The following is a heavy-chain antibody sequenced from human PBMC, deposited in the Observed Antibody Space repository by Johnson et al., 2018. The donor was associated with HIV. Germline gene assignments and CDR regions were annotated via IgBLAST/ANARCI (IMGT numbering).Heavy chain of an antibody. D-gene: IGHD6-13*01. CDR3: TAALRVKGI. Sequence: VQLVESGGGLVQPGRSLRLSCTASGFTFGDYAMSWVRQAPGKGLEWVGFIRSKAYGGTTEYAASVKGRFTISRDDSKSIAYLQMNSLKTEDTAVYYCTAALRVKGIWGQGTMVTVSS. V-gene: IGHV3-49*04. CDR2: IRSKAYGGTT. J-gene: IGHJ3*02. CDR1: GFTFGDYA.